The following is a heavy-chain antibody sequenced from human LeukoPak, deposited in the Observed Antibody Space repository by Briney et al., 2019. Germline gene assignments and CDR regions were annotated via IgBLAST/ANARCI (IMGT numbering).Heavy chain of an antibody. CDR2: MNPNSGNT. CDR1: GSTFTSYA. Sequence: GASVKVSCKASGSTFTSYAINWVRQATGQGLEWMGWMNPNSGNTGYAQKFQGRVTMTRNTSISTAYMELSSLRSEDTAVYYCARGRNRYDFWSGYVDYWGQGTLVTVSS. D-gene: IGHD3-3*01. CDR3: ARGRNRYDFWSGYVDY. V-gene: IGHV1-8*01. J-gene: IGHJ4*02.